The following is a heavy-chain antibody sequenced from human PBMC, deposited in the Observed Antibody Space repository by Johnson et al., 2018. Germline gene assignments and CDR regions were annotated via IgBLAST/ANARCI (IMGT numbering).Heavy chain of an antibody. Sequence: VQLVQSGGGLVQPGGSLRLSCVASGFTFTRCAMTWVRQAPGQGLEWVSAIDGSGVNTYYTDSVQGRFTISRDNSKTTLYLQMDSRRAEDTAVYYCVKDRLGFSYYYMDLWGTGTTVTVSS. J-gene: IGHJ6*03. V-gene: IGHV3-23*04. CDR3: VKDRLGFSYYYMDL. CDR2: IDGSGVNT. D-gene: IGHD7-27*01. CDR1: GFTFTRCA.